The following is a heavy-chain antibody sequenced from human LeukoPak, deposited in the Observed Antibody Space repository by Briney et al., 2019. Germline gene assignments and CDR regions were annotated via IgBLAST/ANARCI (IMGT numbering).Heavy chain of an antibody. Sequence: SGGSLRLSCAASGCTFSSYGMNWVRQAPGKGLEWVSYIGTSSSTIYYADSVKGRFTISRDNAKNSLYLQMNSLRDEDTAVYYCARHDYGGNSGDYWGQGTLVTVSS. CDR3: ARHDYGGNSGDY. CDR1: GCTFSSYG. J-gene: IGHJ4*02. CDR2: IGTSSSTI. V-gene: IGHV3-48*02. D-gene: IGHD4-23*01.